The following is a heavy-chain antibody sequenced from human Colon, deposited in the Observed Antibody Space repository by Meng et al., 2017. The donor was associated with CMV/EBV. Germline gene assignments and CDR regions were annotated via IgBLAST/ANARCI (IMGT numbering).Heavy chain of an antibody. CDR2: MNPNSGNT. V-gene: IGHV1-8*01. J-gene: IGHJ6*02. Sequence: ASVKVSCKASGYTFTSYVINWVRQATGQGLEWMGWMNPNSGNTGYAQKFQGRVTMTRNTSISTAYMELSSLRSEDTAVYYCARFDMGDSSSSPYYYYGMDVWGQGTTVTVSS. CDR3: ARFDMGDSSSSPYYYYGMDV. CDR1: GYTFTSYV. D-gene: IGHD6-6*01.